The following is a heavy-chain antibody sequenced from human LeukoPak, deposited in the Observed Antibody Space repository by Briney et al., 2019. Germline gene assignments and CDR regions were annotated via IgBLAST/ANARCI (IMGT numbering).Heavy chain of an antibody. D-gene: IGHD2-15*01. CDR1: GFSFSFYW. CDR2: IKTDGSIA. Sequence: GGSLRLSCAASGFSFSFYWMHWVRQAPGKGPVWVSRIKTDGSIADYADSVKGRFTISRDSSKNTLYLQMNSLRAEDTAVYYCEGWSVDAALDIWGQGTMVTVSS. V-gene: IGHV3-74*01. CDR3: EGWSVDAALDI. J-gene: IGHJ3*02.